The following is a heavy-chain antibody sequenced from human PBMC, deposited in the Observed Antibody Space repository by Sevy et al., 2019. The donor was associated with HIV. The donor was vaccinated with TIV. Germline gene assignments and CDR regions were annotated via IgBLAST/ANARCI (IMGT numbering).Heavy chain of an antibody. J-gene: IGHJ6*02. D-gene: IGHD6-13*01. Sequence: GGSLRLSCTASGFTFSSYSMNWVRQAPGKGLEWVSSISSTSSYIYYADSVKGRFTISRDNAKNSLHLQLNSLRAEDTAVYYCARAPRSSWYYYGMDVWGQGTTVTVSS. CDR3: ARAPRSSWYYYGMDV. CDR2: ISSTSSYI. CDR1: GFTFSSYS. V-gene: IGHV3-21*01.